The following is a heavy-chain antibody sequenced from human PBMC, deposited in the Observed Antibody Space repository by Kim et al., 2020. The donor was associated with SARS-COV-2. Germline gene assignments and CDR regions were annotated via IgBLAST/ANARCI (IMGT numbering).Heavy chain of an antibody. CDR1: RFSFSSYA. V-gene: IGHV3-23*01. J-gene: IGHJ5*02. D-gene: IGHD3-22*01. CDR2: ISGSGRHA. Sequence: GGSLRLSCAASRFSFSSYAMSWVRQAPGKGLEWVSAISGSGRHAYYADSVKGRFTISRDNSKDTLYLQMNSLRAEDTAVYYCAKAFDGGGYNYERAADHWGQGTLVTVSS. CDR3: AKAFDGGGYNYERAADH.